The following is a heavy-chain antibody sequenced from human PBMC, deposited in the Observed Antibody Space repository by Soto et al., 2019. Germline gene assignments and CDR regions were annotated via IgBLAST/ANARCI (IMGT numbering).Heavy chain of an antibody. J-gene: IGHJ4*02. D-gene: IGHD3-22*01. CDR1: GGTFSSYT. V-gene: IGHV1-69*02. Sequence: SGKVSCKASGGTFSSYTISWVRQAPGQGLEWMGRIIPILGIANYAQKFQGRVTITADKSTSTAYMELSSLRSEDTAVYYCARGAYYYDSSGPREYFDYWGQGTLVTVSS. CDR3: ARGAYYYDSSGPREYFDY. CDR2: IIPILGIA.